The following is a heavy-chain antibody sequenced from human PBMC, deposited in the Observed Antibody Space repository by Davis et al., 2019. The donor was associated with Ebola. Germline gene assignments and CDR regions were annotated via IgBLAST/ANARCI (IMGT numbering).Heavy chain of an antibody. CDR3: VREWFGESL. J-gene: IGHJ4*02. CDR2: IGTSGGSI. Sequence: PGGSLRLSCAAPGFTFSSYSMKWVRQAPGRGLEWVSYIGTSGGSIKYADSVKGRFTISRDNARNSLYLQMNSLRDEDTAVYYCVREWFGESLWGQGTLVTVSS. V-gene: IGHV3-48*02. CDR1: GFTFSSYS. D-gene: IGHD3-10*01.